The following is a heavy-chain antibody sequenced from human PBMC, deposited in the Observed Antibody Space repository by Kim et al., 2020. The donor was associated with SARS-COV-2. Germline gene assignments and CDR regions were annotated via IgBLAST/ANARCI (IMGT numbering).Heavy chain of an antibody. CDR3: ARHGTGDRPNFDY. V-gene: IGHV4-39*01. Sequence: SETLSLKCTVSGASISSSNYYWGWIRQPPGKGLEWIGSIYFSGTTYYKPSLKSRVTISVDTSKNLFSLNLTSVTATDTAVYYCARHGTGDRPNFDYWGQGTLVTVSS. J-gene: IGHJ4*02. CDR1: GASISSSNYY. CDR2: IYFSGTT. D-gene: IGHD7-27*01.